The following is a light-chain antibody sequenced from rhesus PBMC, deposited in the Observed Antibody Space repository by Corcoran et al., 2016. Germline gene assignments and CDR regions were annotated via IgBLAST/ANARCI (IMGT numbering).Light chain of an antibody. CDR2: QDS. J-gene: IGLJ6*01. Sequence: SYELTQPPSVSVSLGQTAKITCSGDVLATYYTHWYHQKPGQAPVLVIYQDSERPSGIPERFSGSSSGTTVTLTIGGAQAEDEGDYYCYSGDDYIDVFGSGTKLTVL. CDR1: VLATYY. CDR3: YSGDDYIDV. V-gene: IGLV3S16*01.